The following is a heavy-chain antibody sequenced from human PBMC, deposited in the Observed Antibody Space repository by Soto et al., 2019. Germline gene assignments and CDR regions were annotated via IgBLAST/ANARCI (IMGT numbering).Heavy chain of an antibody. D-gene: IGHD3-22*01. CDR3: ARSPDSSGYYPRWYYYGMDV. CDR1: GGSISSSNW. CDR2: IYHSGST. J-gene: IGHJ6*02. V-gene: IGHV4-4*02. Sequence: QVQLQESGPGLVKPSGTLSLTCAVSGGSISSSNWWSWVRQPPGKGLEWIGEIYHSGSTNYNPSLKSRVTKSVDKSKNQFSLKLRSVNAADTAVYYCARSPDSSGYYPRWYYYGMDVWGQGTTVTVSS.